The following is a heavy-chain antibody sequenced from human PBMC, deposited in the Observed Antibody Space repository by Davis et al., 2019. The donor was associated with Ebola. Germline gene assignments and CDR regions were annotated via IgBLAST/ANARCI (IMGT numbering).Heavy chain of an antibody. CDR2: INAGNGNT. CDR3: ARDRMPSIVGAKEGFDY. CDR1: GYTFTSYA. V-gene: IGHV1-3*01. Sequence: ASVKVSCKASGYTFTSYAMHWVRQAPGQRLEWMGWINAGNGNTKYSQKFQGRVTMTTDTSTSTAYMELRSLRSDDTAVYYCARDRMPSIVGAKEGFDYWGQGTLVTVSS. D-gene: IGHD1-26*01. J-gene: IGHJ4*02.